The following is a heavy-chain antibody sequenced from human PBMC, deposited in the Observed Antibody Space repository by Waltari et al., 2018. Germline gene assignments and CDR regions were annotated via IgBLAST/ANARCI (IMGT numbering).Heavy chain of an antibody. CDR2: IYYSGST. D-gene: IGHD3-3*01. V-gene: IGHV4-59*01. CDR1: GGSISSYY. Sequence: QVQLQESGPGLVKPSETLSLTCTVSGGSISSYYWSWIRQPPGRGREWIGYIYYSGSTNYNPSLKSRVTISVDTSKNQFSLKLSSVTAADTAVYYCARARPYYDFWSGTTPSSTFDIWGQGTMVTVSS. CDR3: ARARPYYDFWSGTTPSSTFDI. J-gene: IGHJ3*02.